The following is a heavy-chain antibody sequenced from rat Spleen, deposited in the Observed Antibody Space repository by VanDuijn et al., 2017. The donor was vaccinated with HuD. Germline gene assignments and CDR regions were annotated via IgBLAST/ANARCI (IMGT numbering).Heavy chain of an antibody. CDR1: GFTFSRCW. CDR3: AVAGYGY. Sequence: EVQLVESGGGLVQPGKSLKLSCVASGFTFSRCWMYWVRQAPGKGLEWVSSVSSDGVNTYYPDSVKGRFTISRDNTKNTLYLQMNSLWSEDTATYYCAVAGYGYWGQGVVVTVSS. J-gene: IGHJ2*01. V-gene: IGHV5-58*01. D-gene: IGHD4-3*01. CDR2: VSSDGVNT.